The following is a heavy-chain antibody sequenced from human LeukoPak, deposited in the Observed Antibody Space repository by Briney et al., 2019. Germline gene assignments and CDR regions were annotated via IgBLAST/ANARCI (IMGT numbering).Heavy chain of an antibody. CDR1: GYTFTSYD. Sequence: GASVKVSCKASGYTFTSYDINWVRQATGQGLEWMGWINPNSGGTNYAQKFQGRVTMTRDTSISTAYMELSRLRSDDTAVYYCASSGVTFGGVIVVFDYWGQGTLVTVSS. V-gene: IGHV1-2*02. CDR2: INPNSGGT. J-gene: IGHJ4*02. CDR3: ASSGVTFGGVIVVFDY. D-gene: IGHD3-16*02.